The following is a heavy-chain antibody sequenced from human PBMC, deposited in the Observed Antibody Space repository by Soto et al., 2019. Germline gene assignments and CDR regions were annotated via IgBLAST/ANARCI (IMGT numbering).Heavy chain of an antibody. V-gene: IGHV3-53*01. Sequence: GGSLRLSCAASGFTFSSNYMSWVRQAPGKGLEWVSITYTGGSTYYADSVKGRLTISRDNSKNTLYLQMNSLSVEDTAVYYCARDRAGYYFDYWGQGTLVTVSS. D-gene: IGHD6-19*01. CDR1: GFTFSSNY. CDR2: TYTGGST. J-gene: IGHJ4*02. CDR3: ARDRAGYYFDY.